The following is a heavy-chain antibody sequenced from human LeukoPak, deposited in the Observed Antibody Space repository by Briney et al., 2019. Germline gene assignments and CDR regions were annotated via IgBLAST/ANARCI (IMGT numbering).Heavy chain of an antibody. CDR1: GFTFTNHA. CDR2: IKTDGSEK. D-gene: IGHD3-9*01. Sequence: GGSLRLSCVASGFTFTNHAMSWVRQAPGKGLEWVANIKTDGSEKYYVDSVKGRFTISRDNAKNSLYLQMNSLRAEDTAVYYCARDYTGYFPWGQGTLVIVSS. CDR3: ARDYTGYFP. V-gene: IGHV3-7*03. J-gene: IGHJ5*02.